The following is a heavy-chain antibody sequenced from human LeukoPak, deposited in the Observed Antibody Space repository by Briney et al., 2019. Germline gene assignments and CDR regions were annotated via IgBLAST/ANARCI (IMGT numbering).Heavy chain of an antibody. J-gene: IGHJ4*02. CDR1: GFIFDDYA. V-gene: IGHV3-9*03. Sequence: PGGSLRLSCAASGFIFDDYAMHWVRQAPGKGLEWVSGISWNSGSIGYGDSVKGRFTISRDNAKNSLYLQMNSLRAEDMALYYCAKGFSPAMALYYFDYWGQGTLVTVSS. CDR2: ISWNSGSI. D-gene: IGHD5-18*01. CDR3: AKGFSPAMALYYFDY.